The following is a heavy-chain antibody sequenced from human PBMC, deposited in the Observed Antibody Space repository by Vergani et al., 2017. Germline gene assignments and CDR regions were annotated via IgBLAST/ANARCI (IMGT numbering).Heavy chain of an antibody. CDR1: GFSLTTGGEG. J-gene: IGHJ3*01. CDR3: VHRLGYFDWDGAFDV. Sequence: QITLRESGPTLVKPTQTLTLTCTFPGFSLTTGGEGVGWIRQPPGRALEWLAFVYWNDNERYSPSLKSRVTITKDTSKNVVCLTMATMDPVDTATYYCVHRLGYFDWDGAFDVWGPGTMVTVSS. D-gene: IGHD3-9*01. V-gene: IGHV2-5*01. CDR2: VYWNDNE.